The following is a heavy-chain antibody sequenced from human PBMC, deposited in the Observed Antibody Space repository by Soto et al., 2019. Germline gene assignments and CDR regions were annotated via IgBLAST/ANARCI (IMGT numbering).Heavy chain of an antibody. CDR3: ARERRGYSYGYPFDY. CDR2: IYYSGST. CDR1: GGSISSGGYY. J-gene: IGHJ4*02. Sequence: PSETLSLTCTVSGGSISSGGYYWSWIRQHPGKGLEWIGYIYYSGSTYYNPSLKSRVTISVDTSKNQFSLRLSSVTAADTAVYYCARERRGYSYGYPFDYWGQGTLVTVSS. D-gene: IGHD5-18*01. V-gene: IGHV4-31*03.